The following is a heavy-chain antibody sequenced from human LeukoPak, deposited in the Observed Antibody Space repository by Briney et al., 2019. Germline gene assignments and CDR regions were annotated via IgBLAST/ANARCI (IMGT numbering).Heavy chain of an antibody. CDR1: GYTFTSYA. Sequence: ASVKVSCKASGYTFTSYAMNWVRQAPGQGLEWMGWINTNTGNPTYAQGFTGRFVFSLDTSVSTAYLQISSLKAEDTAVYYCARYRGSGYDFSGPPIDPWGQGTLVTVSS. CDR3: ARYRGSGYDFSGPPIDP. CDR2: INTNTGNP. V-gene: IGHV7-4-1*02. J-gene: IGHJ5*02. D-gene: IGHD5-12*01.